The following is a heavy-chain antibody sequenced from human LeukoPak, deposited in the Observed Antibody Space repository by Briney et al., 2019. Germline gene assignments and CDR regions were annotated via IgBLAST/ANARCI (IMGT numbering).Heavy chain of an antibody. J-gene: IGHJ6*02. V-gene: IGHV4-4*07. CDR3: ARDIYCGGDCYPYYYYGMDV. D-gene: IGHD2-21*02. Sequence: SETLSLTCTVSGGSISSYYWSWIRQPAGKGLEWIGRIYTSGSTNYNPSLKSRVTMSVDTSKNQFSLKLSSVTAADTAVYYCARDIYCGGDCYPYYYYGMDVWGQGTTVTVSS. CDR2: IYTSGST. CDR1: GGSISSYY.